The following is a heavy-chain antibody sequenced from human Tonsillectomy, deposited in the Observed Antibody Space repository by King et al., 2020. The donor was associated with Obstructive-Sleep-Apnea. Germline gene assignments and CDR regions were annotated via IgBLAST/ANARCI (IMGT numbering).Heavy chain of an antibody. J-gene: IGHJ4*02. CDR3: ARDRRYFDY. V-gene: IGHV3-30-3*01. CDR2: IAYDGSNK. Sequence: QLVQSGGGVVQPGRSLRLSCAASRFIFSSYAIHWVRQAPGKGLEWVAVIAYDGSNKYYADSVKGRFTISRDNSKNTLYLQMDSLKPDDTAVYYCARDRRYFDYWGQGTLVTVSS. CDR1: RFIFSSYA.